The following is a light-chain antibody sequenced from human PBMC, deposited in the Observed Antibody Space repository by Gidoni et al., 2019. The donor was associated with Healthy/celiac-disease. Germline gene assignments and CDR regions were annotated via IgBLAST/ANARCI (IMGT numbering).Light chain of an antibody. CDR3: QSADSSGTSWV. CDR1: ALPKQY. CDR2: KDS. Sequence: SYELTQPPSVSVSPGQTARITCPGDALPKQYAYWYQQKPGQAPVLVIYKDSERPSGIPERFSGSSSGKTVTLTISGVQAEDEADYYCQSADSSGTSWVFGGGTKLTVL. J-gene: IGLJ3*02. V-gene: IGLV3-25*03.